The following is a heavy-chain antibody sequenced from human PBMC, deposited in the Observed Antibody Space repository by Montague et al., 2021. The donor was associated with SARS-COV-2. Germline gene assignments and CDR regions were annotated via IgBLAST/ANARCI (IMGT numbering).Heavy chain of an antibody. J-gene: IGHJ6*04. CDR3: AVNSNYYYYYGMDV. CDR1: GYSISSGNY. D-gene: IGHD4-11*01. CDR2: IYHSGST. Sequence: SETLSLTCTVSGYSISSGNYWGWIRQPPGKGLEWIGSIYHSGSTYYNPSLKSRVTISVDTSKNQFSLKLSSVTAADTAVYYCAVNSNYYYYYGMDVWGKGTTVTVSS. V-gene: IGHV4-38-2*02.